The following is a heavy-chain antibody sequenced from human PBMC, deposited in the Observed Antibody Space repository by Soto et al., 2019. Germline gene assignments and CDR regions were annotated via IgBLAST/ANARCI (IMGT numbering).Heavy chain of an antibody. Sequence: QVQLQQWGAGLLKPSETLSLTCAVYGGSFSGYYWSWIRQPPGKGLEWIGEINHIGSTNYNPSLKSRVTISVDTSKNQFSLKLSSVTAADTAVYYCARGRGGYSGYDTGIFDYWGQGTLVTVSS. CDR2: INHIGST. CDR1: GGSFSGYY. J-gene: IGHJ4*02. D-gene: IGHD5-12*01. V-gene: IGHV4-34*01. CDR3: ARGRGGYSGYDTGIFDY.